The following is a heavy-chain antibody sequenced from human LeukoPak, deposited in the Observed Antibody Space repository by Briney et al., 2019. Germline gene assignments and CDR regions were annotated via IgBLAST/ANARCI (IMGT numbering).Heavy chain of an antibody. Sequence: GGSLRLSCAASGFTFSSYAMSWVRQAPGKGLEWVSAISGSGGSTYYADSVKGRFTISRDNSKNTLYLQMNSLRAEDTAVYYCAKEGQQQLVPRGPYYFDYWGQGTLVTVSS. CDR1: GFTFSSYA. V-gene: IGHV3-23*01. D-gene: IGHD6-13*01. CDR2: ISGSGGST. CDR3: AKEGQQQLVPRGPYYFDY. J-gene: IGHJ4*02.